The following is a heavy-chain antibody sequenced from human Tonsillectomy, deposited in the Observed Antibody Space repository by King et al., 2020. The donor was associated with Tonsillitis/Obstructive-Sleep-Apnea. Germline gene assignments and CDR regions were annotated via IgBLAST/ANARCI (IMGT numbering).Heavy chain of an antibody. CDR1: GYSFTSYW. Sequence: VQLVESGAEVKKSGESLKISCKGSGYSFTSYWIGWVRQMPGKGLEWMGIIYPGDSDTRYSPSFQGQVTISADKSISTAYLQWSSLKASDTAMYYCATRYRIVVYDVGCDAFDIWGQGTMVTVSS. V-gene: IGHV5-51*03. CDR2: IYPGDSDT. D-gene: IGHD3-22*01. J-gene: IGHJ3*02. CDR3: ATRYRIVVYDVGCDAFDI.